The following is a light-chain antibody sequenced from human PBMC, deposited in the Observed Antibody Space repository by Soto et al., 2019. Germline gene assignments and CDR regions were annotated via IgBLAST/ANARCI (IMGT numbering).Light chain of an antibody. V-gene: IGLV2-14*01. J-gene: IGLJ1*01. Sequence: SVLPQAASGSGSPGQSITISCTGTSNDVGGYNYVSWYQQYPDKAPTLIIYDVSNRPSGVSTRFSGSKSGNRASLTISGLQAEDEADYYCSSYTTTTTSCVFGTGTKVTVL. CDR3: SSYTTTTTSCV. CDR1: SNDVGGYNY. CDR2: DVS.